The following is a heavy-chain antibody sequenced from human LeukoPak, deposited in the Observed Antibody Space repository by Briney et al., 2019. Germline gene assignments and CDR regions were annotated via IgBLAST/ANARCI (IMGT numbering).Heavy chain of an antibody. CDR2: IYTSGST. J-gene: IGHJ3*02. CDR3: ARVTWELGAFDI. V-gene: IGHV4-4*07. Sequence: SETLSLTCTVSGGSISSYYWSWIRQPAGKGLEWIGRIYTSGSTNYNPSLKSRVTMSVDTSKNQFSLKLSSVTAADTAVYCCARVTWELGAFDIWGQGTMVTVSS. D-gene: IGHD1-26*01. CDR1: GGSISSYY.